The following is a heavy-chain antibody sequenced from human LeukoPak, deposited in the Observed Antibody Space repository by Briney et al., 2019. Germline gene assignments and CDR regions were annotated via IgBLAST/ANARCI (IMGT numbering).Heavy chain of an antibody. CDR1: GFTFTSSA. D-gene: IGHD3-16*01. J-gene: IGHJ4*02. CDR3: AKYVQEAYDYVDY. V-gene: IGHV3-64*04. Sequence: PGGSLRLSCSASGFTFTSSAMHWVRQAPGKGLEYLSGVSSNGVNTYYADSVKGRFTISRDNSKNTLYLQMNSLRAEDTAVYYCAKYVQEAYDYVDYWGQGTLVTVSS. CDR2: VSSNGVNT.